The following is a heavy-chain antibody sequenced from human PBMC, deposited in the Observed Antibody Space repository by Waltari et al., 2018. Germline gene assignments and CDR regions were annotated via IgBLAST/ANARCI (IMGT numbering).Heavy chain of an antibody. V-gene: IGHV1-69-2*01. Sequence: VQLVQSGAEVKKPGSSVKVSCKASGGTFSSYAISWVRQAPGQGLEWMGRVDPEDGETIYAEKFQGRVTITADTSTDTAYMELSSLRSEDTAVYYCATHSSGWDFDYWGQGTLVTVSS. D-gene: IGHD6-19*01. CDR1: GGTFSSYA. J-gene: IGHJ4*02. CDR3: ATHSSGWDFDY. CDR2: VDPEDGET.